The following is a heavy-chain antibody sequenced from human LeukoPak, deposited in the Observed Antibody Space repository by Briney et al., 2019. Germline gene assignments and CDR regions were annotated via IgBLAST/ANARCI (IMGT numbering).Heavy chain of an antibody. CDR3: ARETKGDYDY. Sequence: GGSLRLSCAASGFTFSAHPMHWVRQAPGQGLESVSAISETGARTYYANSVRGRFTISRDNSRNTVDLQMGSLRAEDMGVYYCARETKGDYDYWGQGTLVTVSS. D-gene: IGHD2-21*01. CDR1: GFTFSAHP. J-gene: IGHJ4*02. CDR2: ISETGART. V-gene: IGHV3-64*01.